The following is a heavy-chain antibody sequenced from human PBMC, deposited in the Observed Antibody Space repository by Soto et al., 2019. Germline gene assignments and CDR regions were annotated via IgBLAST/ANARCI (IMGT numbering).Heavy chain of an antibody. D-gene: IGHD6-19*01. CDR1: GFSLSTSGVG. V-gene: IGHV2-5*02. J-gene: IGHJ4*02. CDR3: AHRRQWRGPLFFDY. Sequence: SGPTLVKPTQTLTLTCTFSGFSLSTSGVGVGWIRQPPGKALEWLALIYWDDDKPYSPSLKSRLTITKDTSKNQVVLTMTNMDPVDTATYYCAHRRQWRGPLFFDYWGQGTLVTVSS. CDR2: IYWDDDK.